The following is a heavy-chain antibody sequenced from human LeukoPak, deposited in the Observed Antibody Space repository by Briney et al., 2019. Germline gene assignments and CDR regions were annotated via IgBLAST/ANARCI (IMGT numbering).Heavy chain of an antibody. J-gene: IGHJ4*02. Sequence: ASVKVSCKASRYTFTGYYMHWVRQAPGRGLEWMGWINPNSGGTNYAQKFQGRVTMTRDTSISTAYMELSRLRSDDTAVYYCARDQTSGYYYMYYFDYWGQGTLVTVSS. V-gene: IGHV1-2*02. CDR3: ARDQTSGYYYMYYFDY. D-gene: IGHD3-22*01. CDR1: RYTFTGYY. CDR2: INPNSGGT.